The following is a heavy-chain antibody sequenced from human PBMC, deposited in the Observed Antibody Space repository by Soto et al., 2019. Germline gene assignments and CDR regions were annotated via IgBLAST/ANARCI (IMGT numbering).Heavy chain of an antibody. D-gene: IGHD2-2*01. V-gene: IGHV3-21*01. Sequence: GGSLRLSCAASGFTFSSYSMNWVRQAPGKGLEWVSSISSSSSYIYCADSVKGRFTISRDNAKNSLYLQMNSLRAEDTAVYYCARDLGYCSSTSCFHDAFDIWGQGTMVTVSS. CDR3: ARDLGYCSSTSCFHDAFDI. J-gene: IGHJ3*02. CDR1: GFTFSSYS. CDR2: ISSSSSYI.